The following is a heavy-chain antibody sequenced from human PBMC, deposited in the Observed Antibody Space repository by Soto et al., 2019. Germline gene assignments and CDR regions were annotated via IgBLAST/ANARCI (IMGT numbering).Heavy chain of an antibody. J-gene: IGHJ5*02. CDR1: GYTFTSYS. V-gene: IGHV1-18*01. D-gene: IGHD6-19*01. CDR2: ISAYNGNT. CDR3: ARDPASGRNWFDP. Sequence: ASVKVSCKASGYTFTSYSISWVRQAPGQGLEWIGWISAYNGNTNYAQKLQGRVTMTTDTSTSTAYMELRSLRSDDTAVYYCARDPASGRNWFDPWGQGTLVTVSS.